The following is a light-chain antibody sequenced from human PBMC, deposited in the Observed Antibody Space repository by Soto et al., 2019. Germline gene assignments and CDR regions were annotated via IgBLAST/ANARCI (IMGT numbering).Light chain of an antibody. J-gene: IGKJ2*01. V-gene: IGKV3-15*01. CDR2: SAS. CDR1: QFVSTN. CDR3: QQRSNWPPYT. Sequence: EVVMTQSPATLSVSPGERATLSCRASQFVSTNLAWYQQKPGQAPRLLIYSASTRATGIPARFSGSGSGTEFTLTISSLQSEDSAVYYCQQRSNWPPYTFGQGTKLEIK.